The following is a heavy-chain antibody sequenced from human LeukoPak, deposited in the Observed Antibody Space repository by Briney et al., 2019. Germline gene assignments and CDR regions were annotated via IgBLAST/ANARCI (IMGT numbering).Heavy chain of an antibody. CDR2: IWYDESHK. J-gene: IGHJ4*02. V-gene: IGHV3-33*08. CDR1: GFTFSSYG. CDR3: ARDFGSSWFGPIDF. Sequence: EGSLRLSCAASGFTFSSYGMHWVRQAPGKRLEWVAVIWYDESHKYCADSVKGRFTISRDNSKNTLYLQMDSLRAEDTAVYHCARDFGSSWFGPIDFWGQGTLVTVSS. D-gene: IGHD6-13*01.